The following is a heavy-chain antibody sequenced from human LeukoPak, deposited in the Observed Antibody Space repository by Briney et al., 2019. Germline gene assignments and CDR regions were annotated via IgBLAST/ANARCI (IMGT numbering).Heavy chain of an antibody. CDR3: ARVASSSLTGYYPYFDY. V-gene: IGHV1-18*01. J-gene: IGHJ4*02. Sequence: GASVKVSCTASGYTFTSFGISWVRQAPGQGLEWMGWISPYTGNTNYAQNLQGRVTMTTDTSTSTAYMELRSLRSDDTAVYYCARVASSSLTGYYPYFDYWGQGTLVTVSS. CDR2: ISPYTGNT. D-gene: IGHD3-9*01. CDR1: GYTFTSFG.